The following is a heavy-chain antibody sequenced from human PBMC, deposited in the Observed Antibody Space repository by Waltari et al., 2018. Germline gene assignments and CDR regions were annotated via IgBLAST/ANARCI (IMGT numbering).Heavy chain of an antibody. J-gene: IGHJ4*02. CDR1: GFTFSSYA. CDR3: ARASHDYYDSSGLFDY. V-gene: IGHV3-30-3*01. CDR2: ISYDGSNK. D-gene: IGHD3-22*01. Sequence: QVQLVESGGGVVQPGRSLSLSCAASGFTFSSYAMHWVRQAPGKGLEWVAVISYDGSNKYYADSVKGRFTISRDNSKNTLYLQMNSLRAEDTAVYYCARASHDYYDSSGLFDYWGQGTLVTVSS.